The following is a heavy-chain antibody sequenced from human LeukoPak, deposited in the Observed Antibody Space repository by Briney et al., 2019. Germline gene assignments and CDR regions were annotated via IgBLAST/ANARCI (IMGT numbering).Heavy chain of an antibody. CDR1: GGSISSSSYY. D-gene: IGHD6-19*01. CDR3: ARGHVIAVAAVDY. CDR2: IYYSGST. V-gene: IGHV4-39*07. J-gene: IGHJ4*02. Sequence: PSETLSLTCTVSGGSISSSSYYWGWIRQPPGKGLEWIGSIYYSGSTYYNPSLKSRVTISVDTSKNQFSLKLSSVTAADTAVYYCARGHVIAVAAVDYWGQGTLVTVSS.